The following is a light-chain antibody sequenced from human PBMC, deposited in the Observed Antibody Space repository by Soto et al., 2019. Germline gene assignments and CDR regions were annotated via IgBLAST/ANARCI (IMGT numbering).Light chain of an antibody. CDR1: SSDIGGYNY. Sequence: QSALTQPASVSGSPGQSITISCTGSSSDIGGYNYVSWYQQHPGKAPKLMIYDVSNRPSGVSNRFSGSKSDNTASLTISGLQAEDEADYYCSSQAVSSTLVFGGGTQLTVL. J-gene: IGLJ2*01. CDR3: SSQAVSSTLV. V-gene: IGLV2-14*01. CDR2: DVS.